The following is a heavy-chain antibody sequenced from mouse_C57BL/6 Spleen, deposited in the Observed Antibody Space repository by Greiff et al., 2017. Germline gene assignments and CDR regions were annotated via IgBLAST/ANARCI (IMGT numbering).Heavy chain of an antibody. V-gene: IGHV1-55*01. D-gene: IGHD2-1*01. J-gene: IGHJ3*01. CDR3: ARLKGGNSWCAY. Sequence: QVQLQQPGAELVKPGASVKMSCKASGYTFTSYWITWVKQRPGQGLEWIGDIYPGSGSTNYNEKFKSKATLTVDTSSSTAYMQRSSLTSEDSAVYYCARLKGGNSWCAYWGQGTLVTVSA. CDR2: IYPGSGST. CDR1: GYTFTSYW.